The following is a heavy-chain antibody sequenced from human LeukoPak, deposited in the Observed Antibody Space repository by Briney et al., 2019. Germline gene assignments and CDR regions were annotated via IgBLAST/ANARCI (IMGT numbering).Heavy chain of an antibody. J-gene: IGHJ1*01. CDR1: GFTFSSYE. D-gene: IGHD3-22*01. V-gene: IGHV3-48*03. Sequence: GGSLRLSCAASGFTFSSYEMNWVRQAPGKGLEWVSYISSSGSTIYYADSVKGRFTISRDNAKNSLYLQMNSLRAEDTAVYYCANAYYYDSSGYYSEYFQHWGQGTLVTVSS. CDR2: ISSSGSTI. CDR3: ANAYYYDSSGYYSEYFQH.